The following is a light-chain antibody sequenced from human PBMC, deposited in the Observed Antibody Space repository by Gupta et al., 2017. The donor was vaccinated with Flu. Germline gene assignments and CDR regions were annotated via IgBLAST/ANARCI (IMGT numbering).Light chain of an antibody. Sequence: DHQLTQSPSFLSASVGDRVTITCRASQGIGHYLTWYQQKPGKAPKLLIYAASTLHSGVPSRFSGSGSGTDFTLAISSLQPEDFGTYYCQESNSIPFTFGPGTTVDIK. V-gene: IGKV1-39*01. CDR2: AAS. J-gene: IGKJ3*01. CDR1: QGIGHY. CDR3: QESNSIPFT.